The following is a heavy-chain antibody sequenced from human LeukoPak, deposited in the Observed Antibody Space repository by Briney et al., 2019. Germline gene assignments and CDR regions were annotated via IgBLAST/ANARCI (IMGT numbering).Heavy chain of an antibody. J-gene: IGHJ4*02. V-gene: IGHV3-74*01. CDR1: GFTFSSSW. Sequence: GGSPRLSCAVSGFTFSSSWMHWVRQAPGKGLVWVSHIKTDGSTTAYADSVKGRFTISRDNAKNTLYLQMNSLRAEDTGVYYCARGNQQLPRSTPDYWGQGTLVTVSS. CDR2: IKTDGSTT. D-gene: IGHD2-2*01. CDR3: ARGNQQLPRSTPDY.